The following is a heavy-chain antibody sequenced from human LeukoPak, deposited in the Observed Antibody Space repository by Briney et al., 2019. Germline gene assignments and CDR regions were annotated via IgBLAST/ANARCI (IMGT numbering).Heavy chain of an antibody. V-gene: IGHV3-7*03. CDR2: IKQDGSEK. Sequence: PGGSLRLSCAASGFTFSSYWMSWVRQAPGKGLEWVANIKQDGSEKYYVDSVKGRFTISRDNAKNSLYLQMNSLRAEDTAVYYCATDYYYDSSGSYYTVDYWGQGTLVTVSS. CDR1: GFTFSSYW. CDR3: ATDYYYDSSGSYYTVDY. D-gene: IGHD3-22*01. J-gene: IGHJ4*02.